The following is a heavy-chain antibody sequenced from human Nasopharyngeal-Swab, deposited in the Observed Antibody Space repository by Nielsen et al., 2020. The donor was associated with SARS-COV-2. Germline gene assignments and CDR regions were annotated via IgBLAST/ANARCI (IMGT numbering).Heavy chain of an antibody. CDR3: AKSGPRFAYDSSGYYGSGAFDI. Sequence: GGSLRLSCAASGFTFDDYGMHWVRQAPGKGLEWVSGISWDSGSIGYADSVKGRFTISRDNAKNSLYLQMNSLRAEDTALYYCAKSGPRFAYDSSGYYGSGAFDIWGQGTMVTVSS. J-gene: IGHJ3*02. CDR1: GFTFDDYG. CDR2: ISWDSGSI. V-gene: IGHV3-9*01. D-gene: IGHD3-22*01.